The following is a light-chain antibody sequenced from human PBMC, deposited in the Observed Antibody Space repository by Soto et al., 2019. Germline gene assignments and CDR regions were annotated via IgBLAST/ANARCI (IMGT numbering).Light chain of an antibody. CDR1: QSVSKY. J-gene: IGKJ4*01. Sequence: IVLTQSPATLSLSPGERATISCRASQSVSKYLAWYQQQPGQAPRLLVYDTSNTATGIPARFSGSGSGPDITISINNLEQDDVTIYYGQQRYIWITCGGRTKLEI. CDR3: QQRYIWIT. CDR2: DTS. V-gene: IGKV3-11*01.